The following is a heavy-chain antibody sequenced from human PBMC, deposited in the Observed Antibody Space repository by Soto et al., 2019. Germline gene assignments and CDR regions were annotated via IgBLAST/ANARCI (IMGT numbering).Heavy chain of an antibody. CDR3: ARGAYDFWSGDLHDY. J-gene: IGHJ4*02. Sequence: QVQLVESGGGVVQPGRSLRLSCAASGFTFSSYGMHWVSQAPGKGLEWEAVIWYGGSNKHYAESVKGRFTISRDNSKNTLYRQMNSLRAEDKAVYYCARGAYDFWSGDLHDYWGQGTLVTVSS. V-gene: IGHV3-33*01. CDR2: IWYGGSNK. D-gene: IGHD3-3*01. CDR1: GFTFSSYG.